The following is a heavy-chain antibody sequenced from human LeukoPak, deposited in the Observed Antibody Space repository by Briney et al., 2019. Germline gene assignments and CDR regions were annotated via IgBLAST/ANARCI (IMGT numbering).Heavy chain of an antibody. D-gene: IGHD4-17*01. CDR1: GGSISSYY. CDR3: ARDPPSPYGDYGAFDI. Sequence: ASETLSLTCTVSGGSISSYYWSWIRQPPGKGLEWIGYIYYSGSTNYNPSLKSRDTISVDTSKNQFSLKLSSVTAADTAVYYCARDPPSPYGDYGAFDIWGQGTMVTVSS. V-gene: IGHV4-59*01. J-gene: IGHJ3*02. CDR2: IYYSGST.